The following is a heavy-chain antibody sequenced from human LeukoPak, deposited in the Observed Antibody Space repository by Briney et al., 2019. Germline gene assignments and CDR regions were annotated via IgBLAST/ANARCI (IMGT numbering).Heavy chain of an antibody. J-gene: IGHJ4*02. V-gene: IGHV4-38-2*02. CDR2: IYHSGST. CDR1: GYSISSGYY. Sequence: SETLSLTCTVSGYSISSGYYWGWTRQPPGKGLEWIGSIYHSGSTYYNPSLKSRVTISVDTSKNQFSLKLSSVTAADTAVYYCARVMRGYDILTGYYPSYFDYWGQGTLVTVSS. CDR3: ARVMRGYDILTGYYPSYFDY. D-gene: IGHD3-9*01.